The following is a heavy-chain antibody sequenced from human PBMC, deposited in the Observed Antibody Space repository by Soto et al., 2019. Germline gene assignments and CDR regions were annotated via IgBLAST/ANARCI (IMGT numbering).Heavy chain of an antibody. V-gene: IGHV1-18*01. CDR1: GYTFTSYG. Sequence: ASVKGSCKASGYTFTSYGISWVRQAPGQGLEWMGWISAYNGNTNYAQKLQGRVTMTTDTSTSTAYMELRSLRSDDTAVYYCARDGRYFDWLLPHWFDPWGQGTLVTVSS. D-gene: IGHD3-9*01. CDR3: ARDGRYFDWLLPHWFDP. CDR2: ISAYNGNT. J-gene: IGHJ5*02.